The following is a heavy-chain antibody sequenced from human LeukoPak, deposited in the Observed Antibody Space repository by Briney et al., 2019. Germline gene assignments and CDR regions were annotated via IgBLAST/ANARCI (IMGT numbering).Heavy chain of an antibody. Sequence: GGSLRLSCAASGFIFKDYWMIWVRQAPGKGLEWVANIKQDGSEKYYVDSVKGRFTISRDNAKNSLYLQMNTLRAEDTARYYCAKDAQPRSRWFDPWGQGTLVTVSS. V-gene: IGHV3-7*03. CDR1: GFIFKDYW. CDR2: IKQDGSEK. CDR3: AKDAQPRSRWFDP. D-gene: IGHD3-16*01. J-gene: IGHJ5*02.